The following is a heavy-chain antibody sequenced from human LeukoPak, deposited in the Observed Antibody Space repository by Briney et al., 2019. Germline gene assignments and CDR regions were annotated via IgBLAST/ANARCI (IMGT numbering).Heavy chain of an antibody. CDR3: TTDPSIGGEGY. Sequence: GGSLRLSCAASGFTFDDYAMHWVRQAPGKGLEWVGRIKSKTDGGTTDYAAPVKGRFTISRDDSKNTLYLQVNSLKTEDTAVYYCTTDPSIGGEGYWGQGTLVTVSS. J-gene: IGHJ4*02. CDR2: IKSKTDGGTT. CDR1: GFTFDDYA. V-gene: IGHV3-15*01. D-gene: IGHD3-3*01.